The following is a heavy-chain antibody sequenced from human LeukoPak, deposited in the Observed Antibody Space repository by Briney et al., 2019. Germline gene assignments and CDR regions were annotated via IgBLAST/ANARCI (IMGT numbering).Heavy chain of an antibody. V-gene: IGHV1-2*02. CDR1: GGTFSSYA. D-gene: IGHD5-12*01. CDR2: INPNSGGT. J-gene: IGHJ6*03. Sequence: ASVKVSCKASGGTFSSYAISWVRQAPGQGLEWMGGINPNSGGTNYAQKFQGRVTMTRDTSISTAYMELSRLRSDDTAVYYCARDMGYPYYYYYYMDVWGKGTTVTVSS. CDR3: ARDMGYPYYYYYYMDV.